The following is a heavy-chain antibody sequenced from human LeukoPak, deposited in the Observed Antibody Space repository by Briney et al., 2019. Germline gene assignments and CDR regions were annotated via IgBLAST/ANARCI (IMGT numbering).Heavy chain of an antibody. CDR1: GFTFSDYY. V-gene: IGHV3-11*06. Sequence: GGSLRLSCAASGFTFSDYYMSWIRQAPGKGLEWASYISSSSSYTNYADSVKGRFTISRDNAKNSLYLQMNSLRAEDTAVYYCARRSPNYYFDYWGQGTPVTVSS. CDR3: ARRSPNYYFDY. J-gene: IGHJ4*02. CDR2: ISSSSSYT.